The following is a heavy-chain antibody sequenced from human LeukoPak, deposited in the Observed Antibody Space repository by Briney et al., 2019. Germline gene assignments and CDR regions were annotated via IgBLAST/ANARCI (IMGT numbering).Heavy chain of an antibody. J-gene: IGHJ3*02. V-gene: IGHV4-31*03. CDR3: ARDLGYGEDAFDI. CDR1: GGSISSGGYY. CDR2: IYYSGST. Sequence: PSQTLSLTCTVSGGSISSGGYYWSWIRQHPGKGLEWIGYIYYSGSTYYNPSLKSRVTISVDTSKNQFSLKLSSVTAADTAVYYRARDLGYGEDAFDIWGQGTMVTVSS. D-gene: IGHD4-17*01.